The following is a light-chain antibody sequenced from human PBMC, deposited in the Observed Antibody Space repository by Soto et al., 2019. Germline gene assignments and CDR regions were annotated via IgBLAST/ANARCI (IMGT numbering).Light chain of an antibody. CDR2: GNS. CDR3: QSYDSSRSGVV. V-gene: IGLV1-40*01. CDR1: SSNIGAGYD. Sequence: QSVLTQPPSVSGAPVQRVTISCTGSSSNIGAGYDVHGYQQLPGTAPKLLIYGNSNRPSGVPDRFSGSKSGTSASLAITGLQADDEADYYCQSYDSSRSGVVLGGGTKPAVL. J-gene: IGLJ2*01.